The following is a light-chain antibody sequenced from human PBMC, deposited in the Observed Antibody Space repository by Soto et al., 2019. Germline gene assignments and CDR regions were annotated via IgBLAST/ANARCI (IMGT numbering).Light chain of an antibody. Sequence: DIVITQSPLSLPVTHVEPASISFRSSQIPRHSNGYNYLDWYLQKPGQSPQLLIYLGSNRASGVPDRFSGSGSGTDFTLKISRVEAEDVGVYYCMQALQTLTCGGGTKGDIK. CDR2: LGS. CDR3: MQALQTLT. J-gene: IGKJ4*01. V-gene: IGKV2-28*01. CDR1: QIPRHSNGYNY.